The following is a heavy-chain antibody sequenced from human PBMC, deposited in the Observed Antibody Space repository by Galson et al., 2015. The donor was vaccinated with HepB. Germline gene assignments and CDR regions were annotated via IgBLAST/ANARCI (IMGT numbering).Heavy chain of an antibody. Sequence: SLRLSCAASGFTFSDFAMTWVRQAPGKGLEWVSAIRGSSGITYYADSVKGRFTISRDNSKNTLYLQMNNLRVEDTAVYYCAKTFCGTSGCYGNDFWGQGTLVTVSS. J-gene: IGHJ4*02. CDR2: IRGSSGIT. D-gene: IGHD6-19*01. CDR3: AKTFCGTSGCYGNDF. CDR1: GFTFSDFA. V-gene: IGHV3-23*01.